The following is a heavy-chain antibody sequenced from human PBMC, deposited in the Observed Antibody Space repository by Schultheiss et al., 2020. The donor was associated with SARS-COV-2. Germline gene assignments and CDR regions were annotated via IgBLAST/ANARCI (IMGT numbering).Heavy chain of an antibody. CDR1: GGSISSGGYS. J-gene: IGHJ3*02. Sequence: TLSLTCTVSGGSISSGGYSWSWIRQPPGKGLEWLALIYWDDDKRYSPSLKSRLTITKDTSKNQVVLTMTNMDPVDTATYYCAHRRRSRKGISGDAFDIWGQGTMVTVSS. V-gene: IGHV2-5*08. D-gene: IGHD1-14*01. CDR2: IYWDDDK. CDR3: AHRRRSRKGISGDAFDI.